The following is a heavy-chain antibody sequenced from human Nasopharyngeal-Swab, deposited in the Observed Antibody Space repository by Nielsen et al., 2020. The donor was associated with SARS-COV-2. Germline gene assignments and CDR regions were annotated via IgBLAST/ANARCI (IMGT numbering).Heavy chain of an antibody. CDR2: ISGSGGST. Sequence: GGSLRLSCAASGFTFSSYAMSWVRQAPGKGLEWVSAISGSGGSTYYADSVKGRFTISRDNSKNTLYLQMNRLRAEDTAVYYCARMGPYCGGDCWPDAFDIWGQGTMVTVSS. V-gene: IGHV3-23*01. CDR3: ARMGPYCGGDCWPDAFDI. CDR1: GFTFSSYA. D-gene: IGHD2-21*02. J-gene: IGHJ3*02.